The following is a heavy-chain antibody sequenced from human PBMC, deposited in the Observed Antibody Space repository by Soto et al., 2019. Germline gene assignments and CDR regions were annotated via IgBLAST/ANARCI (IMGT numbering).Heavy chain of an antibody. J-gene: IGHJ4*02. CDR2: ISSSSSYI. V-gene: IGHV3-21*01. D-gene: IGHD1-1*01. Sequence: EVQLVESGGGLVKPGGSLRLSCAASGFTFSSYSMNWVRQAPGKGLEWVSSISSSSSYIYYADSVKGRFTISRDNAKNSLYLQMNSLRAEDTAVYYCARGVPDDGLRVSDYWGQGTLVTVSS. CDR1: GFTFSSYS. CDR3: ARGVPDDGLRVSDY.